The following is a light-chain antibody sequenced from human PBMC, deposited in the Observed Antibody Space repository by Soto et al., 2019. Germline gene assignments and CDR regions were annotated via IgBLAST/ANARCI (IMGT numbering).Light chain of an antibody. CDR1: QSISSW. CDR3: QQYNSFWT. Sequence: DIQMTQSPSTLSASVGDRVTITCRASQSISSWLAWYQQKPGKAPKLLIYDASYLERVVPSRFSGSGSGTEFTLTISVLQPDDLATYYCQQYNSFWTFGQGTKVEI. CDR2: DAS. J-gene: IGKJ1*01. V-gene: IGKV1-5*01.